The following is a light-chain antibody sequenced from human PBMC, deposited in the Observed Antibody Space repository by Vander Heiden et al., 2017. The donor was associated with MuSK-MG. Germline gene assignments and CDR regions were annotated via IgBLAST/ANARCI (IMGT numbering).Light chain of an antibody. J-gene: IGKJ2*01. CDR3: QQSYSTPPMYT. Sequence: DIQMTQSPSSLSASVGDRVTITCRASQSISSYLNWYQQKPGKAPKLLIYAASSLQSGVPSRFSGSGAGTDVTLTISSRQPEDFATYYCQQSYSTPPMYTFGQGTKLEIK. CDR2: AAS. V-gene: IGKV1-39*01. CDR1: QSISSY.